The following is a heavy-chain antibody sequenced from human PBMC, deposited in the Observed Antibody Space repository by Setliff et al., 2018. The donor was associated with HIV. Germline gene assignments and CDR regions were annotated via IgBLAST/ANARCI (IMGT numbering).Heavy chain of an antibody. CDR1: GGSVSSGDYY. V-gene: IGHV4-31*03. Sequence: SETLSLTCSVSGGSVSSGDYYWSWIRQHPGKGLEWIGYIYYSGSTYYNPSLKSRITIPGDTSKNEFSLKVTSVTAADTAVYFCARARYYYDPDNTGSSGEYFDYWGQGALVTVSS. CDR2: IYYSGST. D-gene: IGHD3-22*01. CDR3: ARARYYYDPDNTGSSGEYFDY. J-gene: IGHJ4*02.